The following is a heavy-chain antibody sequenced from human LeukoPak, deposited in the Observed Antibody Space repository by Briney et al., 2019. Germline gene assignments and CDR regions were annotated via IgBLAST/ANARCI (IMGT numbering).Heavy chain of an antibody. D-gene: IGHD3-22*01. Sequence: GGSLRLSCAASGFTFSHFWMHWVRQVPGKGLVWVSRISNDGSRTAYADSVKGRFTISRDNSKNTLYLQMNSLRAEDTAVYYCARDIGYYDSSGNHLGDYWGQGTLVTVSS. CDR3: ARDIGYYDSSGNHLGDY. CDR2: ISNDGSRT. J-gene: IGHJ4*02. V-gene: IGHV3-74*01. CDR1: GFTFSHFW.